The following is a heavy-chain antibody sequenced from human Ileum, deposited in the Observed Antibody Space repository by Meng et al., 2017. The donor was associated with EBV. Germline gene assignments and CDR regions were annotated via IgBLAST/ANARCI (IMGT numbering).Heavy chain of an antibody. J-gene: IGHJ4*02. Sequence: VQLPESGPGLVNPSGALSLTCAVSGGSISVINWWSWVRQSPEKGLEWIGEMSDSGITHYNPSLKSRVTISADKSNNQFSLKLTSVTSADTAVYFCAKNGEKYFEYWGQGTLVTVSS. CDR2: MSDSGIT. CDR1: GGSISVINW. CDR3: AKNGEKYFEY. V-gene: IGHV4-4*02.